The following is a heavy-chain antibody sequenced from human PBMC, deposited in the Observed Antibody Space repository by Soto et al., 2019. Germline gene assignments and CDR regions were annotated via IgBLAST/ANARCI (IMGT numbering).Heavy chain of an antibody. CDR3: AKDIARYQLVLITEGMDV. Sequence: PGGSLRLSCAASGFTFSDYTIHWVRQAPGKGLEWVSSISWNSRNIAYADSVKGRFTVSRDNAKNSLYLQMNSLRPEDTALYYCAKDIARYQLVLITEGMDVWGQGTTVTVSS. D-gene: IGHD3-10*01. J-gene: IGHJ6*02. V-gene: IGHV3-9*01. CDR1: GFTFSDYT. CDR2: ISWNSRNI.